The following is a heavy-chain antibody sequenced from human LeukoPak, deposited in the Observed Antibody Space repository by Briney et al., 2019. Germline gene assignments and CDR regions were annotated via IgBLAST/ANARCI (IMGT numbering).Heavy chain of an antibody. Sequence: GGSLRLSCAASGFTFITYWMSWVRQAPGKGLEWVANINQDGTEKYYVDSVKGRFTISRDNAKNSLYLQMNSLRAEDTAVYYCARELLNTLPLSYSMDVWGKGTTVTVSS. CDR2: INQDGTEK. V-gene: IGHV3-7*01. J-gene: IGHJ6*03. D-gene: IGHD2-21*01. CDR1: GFTFITYW. CDR3: ARELLNTLPLSYSMDV.